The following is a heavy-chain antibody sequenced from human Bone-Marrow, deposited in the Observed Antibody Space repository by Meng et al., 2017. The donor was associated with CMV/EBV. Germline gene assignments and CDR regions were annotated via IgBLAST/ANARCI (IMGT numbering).Heavy chain of an antibody. J-gene: IGHJ6*02. Sequence: GESLKISCAASGFTFSDYYMNWVRQAPGKGLEWVSSISSSSTIYYADSVKGRFTISRDNAKNSLYLQMNSLRAEDTAVYYCARLTAMGRYYYGMDVWGQGTTVTVAS. CDR3: ARLTAMGRYYYGMDV. CDR1: GFTFSDYY. V-gene: IGHV3-69-1*02. CDR2: ISSSSTI. D-gene: IGHD5-18*01.